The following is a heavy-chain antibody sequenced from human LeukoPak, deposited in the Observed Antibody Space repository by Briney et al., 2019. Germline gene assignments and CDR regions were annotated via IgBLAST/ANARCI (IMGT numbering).Heavy chain of an antibody. Sequence: GGSLRLSCASSGLTFSRYVMGWVRQAPGKGLEWASTLSASGGSTFYAASVKGRFTVSRDNSKNTLFLQMNTLRAEDTAVYYCATLYGDYNWYFDLWGRGTLVTVSS. CDR2: LSASGGST. J-gene: IGHJ2*01. CDR3: ATLYGDYNWYFDL. D-gene: IGHD4-17*01. V-gene: IGHV3-23*01. CDR1: GLTFSRYV.